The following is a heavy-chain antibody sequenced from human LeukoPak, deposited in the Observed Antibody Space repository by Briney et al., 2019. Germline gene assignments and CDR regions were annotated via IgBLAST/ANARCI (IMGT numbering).Heavy chain of an antibody. V-gene: IGHV1-8*02. D-gene: IGHD3-10*01. CDR2: MNPNSGNT. J-gene: IGHJ6*03. Sequence: ASVKVSCKASGYTFTGYYMHWGRRATGQGLEWLGWMNPNSGNTGYAQKFQGRVTMTEDTSTDTAYMELSSLRSEDTAVYYCATAPLTGDSGIYYYYYMDVWGKGTTVTVSS. CDR1: GYTFTGYY. CDR3: ATAPLTGDSGIYYYYYMDV.